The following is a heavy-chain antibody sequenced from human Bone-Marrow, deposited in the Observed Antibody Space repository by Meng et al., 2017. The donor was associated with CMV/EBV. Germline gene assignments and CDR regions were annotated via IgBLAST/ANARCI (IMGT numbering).Heavy chain of an antibody. Sequence: GGSLRLSCAASGFTFSNYAMSWVRQAPGKGLEWVSAISGSGGSTYYADSVKGRFTISRDNSMNTLYLQMNSLRAEDTAVYYCARGRYDFWSGYYFLGGMDVWGQGTTVTVSS. V-gene: IGHV3-23*01. CDR2: ISGSGGST. J-gene: IGHJ6*01. CDR1: GFTFSNYA. CDR3: ARGRYDFWSGYYFLGGMDV. D-gene: IGHD3-3*01.